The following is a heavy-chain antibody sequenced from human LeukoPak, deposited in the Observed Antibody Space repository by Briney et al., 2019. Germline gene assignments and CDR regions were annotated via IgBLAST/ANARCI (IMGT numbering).Heavy chain of an antibody. CDR3: ARVNVYSSSWYYDY. J-gene: IGHJ4*02. CDR1: GFTVSSNY. D-gene: IGHD6-13*01. Sequence: GGSLRLSCAASGFTVSSNYMSWVRQAPGKGLEWVSVIYSGGSTYYADSVKGRFTISRDNSKNTLYLQMNSLRAEDTAVYYCARVNVYSSSWYYDYWDQGTLVTVSS. V-gene: IGHV3-66*01. CDR2: IYSGGST.